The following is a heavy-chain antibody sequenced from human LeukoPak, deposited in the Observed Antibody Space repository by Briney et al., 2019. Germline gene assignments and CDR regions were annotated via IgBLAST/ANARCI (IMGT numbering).Heavy chain of an antibody. CDR1: GFTFGSFG. CDR3: ARLFSYGDYGGGGDY. V-gene: IGHV3-21*01. CDR2: ISTRHYYI. D-gene: IGHD4-17*01. J-gene: IGHJ4*02. Sequence: GGSLRLSCAASGFTFGSFGMNWVRQAPGKGLEWGSSISTRHYYIYYADSVKGPFPVSRDNAKRSLYLQMNSLRAEDTAVYYCARLFSYGDYGGGGDYWGQGTLVTVSS.